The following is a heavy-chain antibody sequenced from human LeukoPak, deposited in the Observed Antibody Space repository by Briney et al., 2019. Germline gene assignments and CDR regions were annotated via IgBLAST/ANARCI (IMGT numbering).Heavy chain of an antibody. Sequence: GSLRLSCAASGFTFSSYAMSWVRQAPGKGLEWIGRIYTSGSTNYNPSLKSRVTMSVDTSKNQFSLKLSSVTAADTAVYYCAMEVYYDSSGYYLPSNWFDPWGQGTLVTVSS. D-gene: IGHD3-22*01. J-gene: IGHJ5*02. CDR2: IYTSGST. V-gene: IGHV4-59*10. CDR1: GFTFSSYA. CDR3: AMEVYYDSSGYYLPSNWFDP.